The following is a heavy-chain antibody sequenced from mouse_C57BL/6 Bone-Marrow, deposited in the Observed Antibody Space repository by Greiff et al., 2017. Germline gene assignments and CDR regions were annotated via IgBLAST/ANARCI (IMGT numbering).Heavy chain of an antibody. D-gene: IGHD1-1*01. V-gene: IGHV5-12*01. CDR1: GFTFSDYY. CDR2: ISNGGGST. Sequence: EVKLEESGGGLVQPGGSLKLSCAASGFTFSDYYMYWVRQTPEKRLEWVAYISNGGGSTYYPDTVKGRFTISRDNAKNTLYLQMSRLKSEDTAMYYCARPGDGSSHWYFDVWGTGTTVTVSS. J-gene: IGHJ1*03. CDR3: ARPGDGSSHWYFDV.